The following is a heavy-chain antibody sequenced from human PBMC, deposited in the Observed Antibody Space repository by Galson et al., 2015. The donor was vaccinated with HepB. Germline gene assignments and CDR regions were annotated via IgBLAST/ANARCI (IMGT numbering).Heavy chain of an antibody. D-gene: IGHD3-16*01. J-gene: IGHJ4*02. CDR2: ISSGSSDK. Sequence: SLRLSCAASGFSVSTYSVNWVRQAPGKGLEWVSSISSGSSDKYYAGSVKGRFTISRDNAKNSLYLQMNSLRAEDTAVYYCATVDYDYNNYRDYWGQGTLVTVSS. CDR3: ATVDYDYNNYRDY. CDR1: GFSVSTYS. V-gene: IGHV3-21*01.